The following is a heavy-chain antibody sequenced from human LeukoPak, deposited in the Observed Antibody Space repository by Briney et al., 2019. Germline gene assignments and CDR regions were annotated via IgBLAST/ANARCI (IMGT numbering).Heavy chain of an antibody. V-gene: IGHV4-61*02. CDR2: IYTSGSI. D-gene: IGHD3-3*01. CDR1: GGSISSGSYY. J-gene: IGHJ3*02. Sequence: PSQTLSLTCTVSGGSISSGSYYWSWIRQPAGKGLEWIGRIYTSGSINYNPSLKRRVTISLDTSKNQFSLKLTSVTAADTAVYYCARVTSGYYTADAFDIWGQGTMVTVSS. CDR3: ARVTSGYYTADAFDI.